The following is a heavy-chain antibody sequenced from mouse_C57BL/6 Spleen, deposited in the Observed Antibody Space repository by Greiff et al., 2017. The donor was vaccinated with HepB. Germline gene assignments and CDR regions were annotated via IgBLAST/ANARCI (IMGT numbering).Heavy chain of an antibody. CDR2: ISYSGST. CDR1: GYSITSGYD. CDR3: ARGDYDEGFAY. Sequence: EVQVVESGPGMVKPSQSLSLTCTVTGYSITSGYDWHWIRHFPGNKLEWMGYISYSGSTNYNPSLKSRISITHDTSKNHFFLKLNSVTTEDTATYYCARGDYDEGFAYWGQGTLVTVSA. V-gene: IGHV3-1*01. D-gene: IGHD2-4*01. J-gene: IGHJ3*01.